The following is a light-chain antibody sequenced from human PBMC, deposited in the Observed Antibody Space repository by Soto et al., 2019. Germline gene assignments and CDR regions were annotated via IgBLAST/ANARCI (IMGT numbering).Light chain of an antibody. CDR3: QQYNNWPQT. Sequence: MSQSASTLSVSTGERATLSCRASQSVSSNLAWYQQKPGQAPRLLIYGASTRATGIPARFSGSGSGTEFTLTISSLQSEDFAVYYCQQYNNWPQTFAQGTKVAIK. CDR2: GAS. V-gene: IGKV3-15*01. J-gene: IGKJ1*01. CDR1: QSVSSN.